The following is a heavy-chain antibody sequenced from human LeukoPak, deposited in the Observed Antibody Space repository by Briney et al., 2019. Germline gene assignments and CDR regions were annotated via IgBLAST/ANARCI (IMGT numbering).Heavy chain of an antibody. CDR2: IWYDGSNK. CDR3: AREDYSGSYCIDY. D-gene: IGHD1-26*01. Sequence: PGGSLRLSCAASGFTFSSYGMHWVRQAPGKGLEWVAVIWYDGSNKYYADSVKGRFTISRDNSKNALYLQMNSLRAEDTAVYYCAREDYSGSYCIDYWGQGTLVTVSS. V-gene: IGHV3-33*01. J-gene: IGHJ4*02. CDR1: GFTFSSYG.